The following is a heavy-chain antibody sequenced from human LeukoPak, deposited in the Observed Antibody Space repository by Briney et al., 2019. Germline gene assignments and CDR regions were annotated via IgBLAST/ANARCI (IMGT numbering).Heavy chain of an antibody. CDR2: ISWNTGTI. Sequence: SGGSLRLSCGASGFTFYDYAMHWVRHAPGKGLEWGSGISWNTGTIAYADSVKGRFTISRDNAKSSVYLQMNGLRPDDTALYYCTKARALNLHAFDIWGQGTMVTVSS. D-gene: IGHD1-14*01. CDR3: TKARALNLHAFDI. V-gene: IGHV3-9*01. CDR1: GFTFYDYA. J-gene: IGHJ3*02.